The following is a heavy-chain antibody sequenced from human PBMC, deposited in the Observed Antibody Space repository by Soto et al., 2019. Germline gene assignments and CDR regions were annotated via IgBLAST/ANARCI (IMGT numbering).Heavy chain of an antibody. CDR1: GGSISSYY. V-gene: IGHV4-59*01. CDR2: IYYSGST. Sequence: SETLSLTCTVSGGSISSYYWSWIRQPPGKGLEWIGYIYYSGSTNYNPSLKSRVTISVDTSKNQFSLKLSSVTAADTAVYYCASSEYSSSSGWFDPWGQGTLVTVSS. D-gene: IGHD6-6*01. CDR3: ASSEYSSSSGWFDP. J-gene: IGHJ5*02.